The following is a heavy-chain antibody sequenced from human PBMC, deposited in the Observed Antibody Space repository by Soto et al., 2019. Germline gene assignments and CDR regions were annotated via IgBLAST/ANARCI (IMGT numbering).Heavy chain of an antibody. V-gene: IGHV5-10-1*01. CDR3: ARHDWAPTMFRGVIIGRDPEPHSYYGMDV. CDR2: IDPSDSYT. J-gene: IGHJ6*02. D-gene: IGHD3-10*01. CDR1: GYSFTSYW. Sequence: HGESLKISCKGSGYSFTSYWISWVRQMPGKGLEWMGRIDPSDSYTNYSPSFQGHVTISADKSISTAYPQWSSLKASDTAMYYCARHDWAPTMFRGVIIGRDPEPHSYYGMDVWGQGTTVTVSS.